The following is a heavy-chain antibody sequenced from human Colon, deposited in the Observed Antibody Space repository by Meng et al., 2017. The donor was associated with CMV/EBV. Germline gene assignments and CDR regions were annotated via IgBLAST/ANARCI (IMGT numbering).Heavy chain of an antibody. Sequence: GESLKISCVASGFTFSTYSMNWVRQAPGKGLEWVSYITKSRSPTNYADSVKGRFTISRDNAKNSLYLQMNGLTAEDTAIYYCARDAPIRGTFDVWGRGTTVTVSS. D-gene: IGHD3-10*01. CDR1: GFTFSTYS. CDR3: ARDAPIRGTFDV. V-gene: IGHV3-48*04. CDR2: ITKSRSPT. J-gene: IGHJ3*01.